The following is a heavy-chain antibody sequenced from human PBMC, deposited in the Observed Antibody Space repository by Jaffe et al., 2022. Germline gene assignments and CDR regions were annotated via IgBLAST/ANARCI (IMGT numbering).Heavy chain of an antibody. J-gene: IGHJ4*02. Sequence: QVQLQESGPGLVKPSETLSLTCAVSGYSISSGYYWGWIRQPPGKGLEWIGSIYHSGSTYYNPSLKSRVTISVDTSKNQFSLKLSSVTAADTAVYYCANTYYYDSSGFDYWGQGTLVTVSS. V-gene: IGHV4-38-2*01. CDR1: GYSISSGYY. D-gene: IGHD3-22*01. CDR3: ANTYYYDSSGFDY. CDR2: IYHSGST.